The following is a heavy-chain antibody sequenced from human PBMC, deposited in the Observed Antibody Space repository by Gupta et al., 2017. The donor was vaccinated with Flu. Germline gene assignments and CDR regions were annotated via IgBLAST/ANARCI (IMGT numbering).Heavy chain of an antibody. Sequence: EVQLEESGGDLAQPGRSLRLSCAASGFSFKDYAMHWVRQFPGKGLEWVSGITWTSSTLGYADSVKGRFTISRDNAKNSLYLQMNSLRPEDTALYYCVKTREINYDSFLYDGDFDYWGPGTLVTVSS. V-gene: IGHV3-9*01. CDR1: GFSFKDYA. J-gene: IGHJ4*02. D-gene: IGHD3-22*01. CDR2: ITWTSSTL. CDR3: VKTREINYDSFLYDGDFDY.